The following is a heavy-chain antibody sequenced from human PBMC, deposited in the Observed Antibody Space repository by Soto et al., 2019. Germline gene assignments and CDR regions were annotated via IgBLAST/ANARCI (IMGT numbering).Heavy chain of an antibody. V-gene: IGHV3-13*01. D-gene: IGHD5-18*01. Sequence: PGGSLRLSCSASGFTFRSDYMHWVRQATGKGLEWVSAIGTAGDTYYPGSVKGRFTISRENAKNSLYLQMNSLRAEDTAVYYCARGYSYGLTLDYWGQGTLVTVSS. CDR1: GFTFRSDY. CDR3: ARGYSYGLTLDY. CDR2: IGTAGDT. J-gene: IGHJ4*02.